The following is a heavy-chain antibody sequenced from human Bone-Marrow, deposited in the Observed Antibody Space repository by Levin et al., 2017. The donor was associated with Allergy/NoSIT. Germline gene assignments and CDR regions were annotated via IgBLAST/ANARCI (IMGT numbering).Heavy chain of an antibody. V-gene: IGHV3-33*06. CDR2: IWADGSRQ. J-gene: IGHJ4*02. CDR1: GYTFTSHG. D-gene: IGHD3-3*01. CDR3: AKDYVSGPSDY. Sequence: CVASGYTFTSHGMHWVRQAPGKGLEWVAVIWADGSRQDYIDSVRGRFIVSKDNSKNTVYLQMNSLRAEDTATYYCAKDYVSGPSDYWGQGTLVTVSS.